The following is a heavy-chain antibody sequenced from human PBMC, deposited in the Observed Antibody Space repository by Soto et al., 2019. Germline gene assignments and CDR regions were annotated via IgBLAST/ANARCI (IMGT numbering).Heavy chain of an antibody. CDR2: FDPEDGET. V-gene: IGHV1-24*01. CDR1: GYTLTELS. CDR3: STADTVLARYGMDV. D-gene: IGHD5-18*01. J-gene: IGHJ6*02. Sequence: QVQLVQSGAEVKKPGASVKVSCKVSGYTLTELSMHWVRQAPGKGLEWMGGFDPEDGETIYAQKFQGRVTXTEDTSTDTAYMELSSLRSEDTAVYYCSTADTVLARYGMDVWGQGTTVTVSS.